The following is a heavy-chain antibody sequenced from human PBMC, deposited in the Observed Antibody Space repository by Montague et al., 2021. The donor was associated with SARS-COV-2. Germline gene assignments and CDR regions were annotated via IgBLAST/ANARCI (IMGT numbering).Heavy chain of an antibody. CDR1: GFTFSNIW. CDR3: AKNGGTHGLDV. CDR2: IKPYESEK. Sequence: SLRLSCAASGFTFSNIWMSWVRQAPGKGLEWVANIKPYESEKNYVDSVKGRFSISRDNAKNSLYLQMDNLRAEDTAIYYCAKNGGTHGLDVWGQGTSVSVSS. D-gene: IGHD4-23*01. J-gene: IGHJ6*02. V-gene: IGHV3-7*01.